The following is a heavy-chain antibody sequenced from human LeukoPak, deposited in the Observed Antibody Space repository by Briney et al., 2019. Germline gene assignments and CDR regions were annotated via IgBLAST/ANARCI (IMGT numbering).Heavy chain of an antibody. Sequence: GGSLRLSCAASGFTVSSNYMSWVRQAPGKGLEWVSVIYSGGSTYYADSVKGRFTISRHNSKNTLYLQMSSLRAEDTAVYYCARSVTYYYDSSGFRWPSGAFDIWGQGTMVTVSS. CDR2: IYSGGST. CDR1: GFTVSSNY. D-gene: IGHD3-22*01. J-gene: IGHJ3*02. CDR3: ARSVTYYYDSSGFRWPSGAFDI. V-gene: IGHV3-53*04.